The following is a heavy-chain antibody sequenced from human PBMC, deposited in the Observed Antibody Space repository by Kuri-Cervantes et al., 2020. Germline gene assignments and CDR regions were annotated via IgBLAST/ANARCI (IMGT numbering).Heavy chain of an antibody. D-gene: IGHD3-10*01. CDR2: ISAYNGNT. CDR1: GYTFTSYG. J-gene: IGHJ3*02. V-gene: IGHV1-18*01. CDR3: ARDHTWFGKLCHAFDI. Sequence: ASVKVSCKASGYTFTSYGISWVRQAPGRGLEWMGWISAYNGNTNYAQKLQGRVTMTTDTSTSTAYMELRSLRSDDTAVYYCARDHTWFGKLCHAFDIWGQGTMVTVSS.